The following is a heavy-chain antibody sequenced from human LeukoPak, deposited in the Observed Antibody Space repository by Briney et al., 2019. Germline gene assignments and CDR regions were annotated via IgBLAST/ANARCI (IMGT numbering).Heavy chain of an antibody. CDR2: INPNSGGT. J-gene: IGHJ5*02. CDR3: ARASYLNWFDP. V-gene: IGHV1-2*02. Sequence: VASVKDSSKASGYTFTAYYMHCGRQAPGERLEWMGWINPNSGGTNYAQTFQGSVTMTRDTTISTAYIEQGRLRSDDTALYYCARASYLNWFDPWGPGALVTV. CDR1: GYTFTAYY.